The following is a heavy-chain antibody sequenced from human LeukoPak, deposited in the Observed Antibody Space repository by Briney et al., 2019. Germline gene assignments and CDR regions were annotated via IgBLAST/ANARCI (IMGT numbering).Heavy chain of an antibody. Sequence: PSETLSLTCTVSGGSINSYYWSWIRQPPGKGLECIGYIHYTGSTNYNPSLKSRVTISVDTSKNQFSLKLSSVTAADTAVYYCARDLDTNWFDPWGQGTLVTVSS. CDR3: ARDLDTNWFDP. CDR1: GGSINSYY. CDR2: IHYTGST. V-gene: IGHV4-59*01. J-gene: IGHJ5*02. D-gene: IGHD3-9*01.